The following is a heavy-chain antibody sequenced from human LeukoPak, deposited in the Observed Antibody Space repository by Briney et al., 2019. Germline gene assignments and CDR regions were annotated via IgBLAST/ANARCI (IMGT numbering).Heavy chain of an antibody. CDR2: ISGSGGST. Sequence: RGSLRLSCAASGFTFSSYAMSWVRQAPGKGLEWVSAISGSGGSTYYADSVKGRFTISRDNSKNTLYLQMNSLRAEDTAVYYCAKDGYCSSTSCQFDYWGQGTLVTVSS. CDR3: AKDGYCSSTSCQFDY. CDR1: GFTFSSYA. V-gene: IGHV3-23*01. D-gene: IGHD2-2*01. J-gene: IGHJ4*02.